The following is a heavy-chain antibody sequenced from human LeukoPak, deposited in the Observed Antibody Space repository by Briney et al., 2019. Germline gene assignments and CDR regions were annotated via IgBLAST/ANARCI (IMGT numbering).Heavy chain of an antibody. Sequence: ASVKVSCKASGYPFSNYAMTWVRQAPGQGLEWMGWINTNTGNPTYAQDFTGRFVISSDTSGRTTYLQINSLKTEDTAVYYCATVAVAGNFFDHWGQGSLVTVSS. J-gene: IGHJ4*02. CDR2: INTNTGNP. CDR3: ATVAVAGNFFDH. CDR1: GYPFSNYA. V-gene: IGHV7-4-1*02. D-gene: IGHD6-19*01.